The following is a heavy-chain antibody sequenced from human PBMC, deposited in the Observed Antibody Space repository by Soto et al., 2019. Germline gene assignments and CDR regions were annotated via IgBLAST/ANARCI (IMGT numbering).Heavy chain of an antibody. D-gene: IGHD3-16*01. CDR1: GYSFTRYW. Sequence: PGESLKISCKGPGYSFTRYWNGWVPPMSGKCLAVMGIIYPGNSDTRYSPAFQGQVTISADKSISTAYLQWSSLKASDNAMYYCARFGLDYVWGGMDVWGQGTTVTVSS. V-gene: IGHV5-51*01. CDR2: IYPGNSDT. J-gene: IGHJ6*02. CDR3: ARFGLDYVWGGMDV.